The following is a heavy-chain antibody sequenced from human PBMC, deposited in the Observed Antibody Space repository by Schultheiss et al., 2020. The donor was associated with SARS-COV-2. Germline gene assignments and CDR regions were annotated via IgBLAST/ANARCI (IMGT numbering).Heavy chain of an antibody. J-gene: IGHJ4*02. Sequence: SVKVSCKASGGTFSNSGINWVRQAPGQGLEWMGGIIPVFGTAIYAQKLQGRVTITADESTSTAYMELRSLRSDDTAVYYCARVRFPAMGDYWGQGTLVTVSS. CDR2: IIPVFGTA. CDR3: ARVRFPAMGDY. V-gene: IGHV1-69*13. CDR1: GGTFSNSG. D-gene: IGHD3-10*01.